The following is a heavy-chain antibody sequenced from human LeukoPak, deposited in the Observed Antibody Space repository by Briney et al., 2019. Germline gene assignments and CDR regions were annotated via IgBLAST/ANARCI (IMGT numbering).Heavy chain of an antibody. J-gene: IGHJ3*02. D-gene: IGHD2-2*02. CDR3: ARGTRVLVPAAIVAFDI. CDR2: INPNSGGT. Sequence: ASVKVSCKASGYTFTGYYMHWVRQAPGQGLEWMGWINPNSGGTNYAQKFQGRVTMTRDTSISTAYMELSRLRSDDTAVDYCARGTRVLVPAAIVAFDIWGQGTMVTVSS. V-gene: IGHV1-2*02. CDR1: GYTFTGYY.